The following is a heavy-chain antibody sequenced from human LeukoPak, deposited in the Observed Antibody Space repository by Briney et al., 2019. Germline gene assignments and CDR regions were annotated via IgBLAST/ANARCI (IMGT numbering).Heavy chain of an antibody. J-gene: IGHJ4*02. CDR1: GGSISSSSYY. CDR3: ARTYSSSLVFDY. Sequence: SETLSLTCTVSGGSISSSSYYWGWIRQPPGKGREWIGSIYYSGSTYYHPSLKSRVTISVDTSKNQFSLKLSSVTAADTAFYYCARTYSSSLVFDYWGQGTLVTVSS. V-gene: IGHV4-39*07. D-gene: IGHD6-6*01. CDR2: IYYSGST.